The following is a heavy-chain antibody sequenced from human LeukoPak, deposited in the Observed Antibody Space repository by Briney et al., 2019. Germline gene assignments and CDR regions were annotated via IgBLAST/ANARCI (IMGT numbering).Heavy chain of an antibody. V-gene: IGHV4-4*02. Sequence: PSGTLSPTCAVSGGSISSGNWWSWVRQPPGKGLEWIGEIYHSGSTNYNPSLQSRVTISVDRSKNQFSLKLTSVTAADTAVYYCAREGGPYRPLDYSGQGTLVTVAS. J-gene: IGHJ4*02. CDR2: IYHSGST. CDR1: GGSISSGNW. CDR3: AREGGPYRPLDY.